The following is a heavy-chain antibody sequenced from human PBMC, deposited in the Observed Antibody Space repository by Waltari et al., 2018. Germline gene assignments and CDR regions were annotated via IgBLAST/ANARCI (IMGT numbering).Heavy chain of an antibody. J-gene: IGHJ6*03. V-gene: IGHV1-8*03. Sequence: QVQLVQSGAEAKKPGASVKVSCKASGYPFTSYDTNWVGLDTGQGLEWMGWMNPNSGNTGYAQKVQGRVTITRNTSISTAYMELSSLRSEDTAVYYCARGASGYSSSWYLAYGYYYMDVWGKGTTVTVSS. D-gene: IGHD6-13*01. CDR3: ARGASGYSSSWYLAYGYYYMDV. CDR2: MNPNSGNT. CDR1: GYPFTSYD.